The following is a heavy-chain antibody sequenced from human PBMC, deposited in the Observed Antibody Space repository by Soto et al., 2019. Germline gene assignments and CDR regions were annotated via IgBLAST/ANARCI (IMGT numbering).Heavy chain of an antibody. CDR1: GYSFTSYW. V-gene: IGHV5-51*01. J-gene: IGHJ6*02. D-gene: IGHD6-6*01. Sequence: LKISCKGSGYSFTSYWIGWVRQMPGKGLEWMGIIYPGDSDTRYSPSFQGQVTISADKSISTAHLQWSSLKASDTAMYYCARRGAVSSFYYYGMDVWGQGTTVTVSS. CDR3: ARRGAVSSFYYYGMDV. CDR2: IYPGDSDT.